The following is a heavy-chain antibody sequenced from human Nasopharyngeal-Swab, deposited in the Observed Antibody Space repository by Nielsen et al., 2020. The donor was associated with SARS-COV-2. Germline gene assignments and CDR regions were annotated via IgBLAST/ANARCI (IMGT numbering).Heavy chain of an antibody. D-gene: IGHD1-14*01. CDR2: IYPGDSDT. CDR3: ARLSGGTLDY. Sequence: GSRRLSGKGSGYSFTTYWIGWVRQMPGKGLEWMGVIYPGDSDTRYSPSFQGQVTISADKSISTAYLQWSSLKASDTAMYYCARLSGGTLDYWGQGTLVTVSS. V-gene: IGHV5-51*01. CDR1: GYSFTTYW. J-gene: IGHJ4*02.